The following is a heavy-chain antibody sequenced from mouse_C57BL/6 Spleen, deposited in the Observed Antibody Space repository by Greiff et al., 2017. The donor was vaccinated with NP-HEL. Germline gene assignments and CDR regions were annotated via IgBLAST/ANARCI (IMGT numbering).Heavy chain of an antibody. CDR1: GYSITSGYY. V-gene: IGHV3-6*01. CDR2: IRYDGSN. J-gene: IGHJ2*01. CDR3: ARCDYDGFDY. Sequence: VQLKQSGPGLVKPSQSLSLTCSVTGYSITSGYYWNWIRQFPGNKLEWMGYIRYDGSNNYNPSLKNRISITRDTSKNQFFLKLNSVTTEDTATYYCARCDYDGFDYWGKGTTLTVSS. D-gene: IGHD2-4*01.